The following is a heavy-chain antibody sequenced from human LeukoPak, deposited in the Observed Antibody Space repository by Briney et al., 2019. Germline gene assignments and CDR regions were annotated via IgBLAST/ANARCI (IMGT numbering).Heavy chain of an antibody. CDR2: ISHSGSS. CDR3: ARGIFYGGRNQYIWFDL. V-gene: IGHV4-34*01. J-gene: IGHJ5*02. Sequence: PSETLSLTCAVYGGPFRGFFWSWIRQAPGKGLEWIGGISHSGSSNYNPSLTSRITISVDTSKSQFPLRLTSVTAADTAVYYCARGIFYGGRNQYIWFDLWGQGTLVTVSS. CDR1: GGPFRGFF. D-gene: IGHD4-23*01.